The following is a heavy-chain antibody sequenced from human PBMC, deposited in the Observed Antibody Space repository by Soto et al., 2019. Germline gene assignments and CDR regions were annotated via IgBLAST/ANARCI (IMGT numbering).Heavy chain of an antibody. CDR3: ARKGSGSSYYGMEV. Sequence: SETLSLTCTVSGGSISSSSYYWGWIRQPPGKGLEWIGSIYYSGSTYYNPSLKSRVTISVDTSKNQFSLKLRSVTAADTAVYYCARKGSGSSYYGMEVWGQGTTVTVS. J-gene: IGHJ6*01. D-gene: IGHD3-16*02. CDR2: IYYSGST. CDR1: GGSISSSSYY. V-gene: IGHV4-39*01.